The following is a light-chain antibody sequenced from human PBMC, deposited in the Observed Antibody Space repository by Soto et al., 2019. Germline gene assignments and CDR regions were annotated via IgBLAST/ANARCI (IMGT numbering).Light chain of an antibody. V-gene: IGKV1-6*01. CDR1: QDIRND. J-gene: IGKJ1*01. Sequence: AIQMTQSPSSLSASVGDRVTITCRASQDIRNDLGWYQQKPGRAPKLLIYAASSLQSGVPSRVSGSGSGTDFTLTISSLQPVAFATYYCLQDYSDPRAFGQGTKVDIK. CDR2: AAS. CDR3: LQDYSDPRA.